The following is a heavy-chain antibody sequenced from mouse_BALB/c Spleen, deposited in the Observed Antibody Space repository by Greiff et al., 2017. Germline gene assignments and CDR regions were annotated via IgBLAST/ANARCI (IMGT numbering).Heavy chain of an antibody. CDR3: ARLMFFDGYYGDY. CDR2: ISYSGST. V-gene: IGHV3-2*02. CDR1: GYSITSDYA. D-gene: IGHD2-3*01. Sequence: EVKLVESGPGLVKPSQSLSLTCTVTGYSITSDYAWNWIRQFPGNKLEWMGYISYSGSTSYNPSLKSRISITRDTSKNQFFLQLNSVTTEDTATYYCARLMFFDGYYGDYWGQGTTLTVSS. J-gene: IGHJ2*01.